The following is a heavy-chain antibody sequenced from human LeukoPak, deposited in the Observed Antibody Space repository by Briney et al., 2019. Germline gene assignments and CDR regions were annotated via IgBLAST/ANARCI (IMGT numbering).Heavy chain of an antibody. CDR2: IRFDASNY. Sequence: GGSLRLSCAASGFSFSSYGMHWVRQAPGKGLKWVAFIRFDASNYYYTDSVKGRFTTSRDNSKNTLYLQMNSLINEDTAVYFCAKDLSGGYHSYYFDFWGQGTPVTVSS. CDR1: GFSFSSYG. D-gene: IGHD5-18*01. V-gene: IGHV3-30*02. CDR3: AKDLSGGYHSYYFDF. J-gene: IGHJ4*02.